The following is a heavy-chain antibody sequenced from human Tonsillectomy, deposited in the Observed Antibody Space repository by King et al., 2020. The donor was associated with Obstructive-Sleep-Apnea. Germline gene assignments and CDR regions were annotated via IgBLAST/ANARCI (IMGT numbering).Heavy chain of an antibody. V-gene: IGHV3-23*04. Sequence: VQLVESGGGLVQPGGSLRLSCAASGFTFSSYAMSWVRQAPGKGLEWVSAISGSGGSTYYADSVKGRFTISRDNSKNTLYLQMNSLRAEDTAVYYCAKEELLWCGESAEYFQHWGQGTLVTVSS. CDR1: GFTFSSYA. CDR2: ISGSGGST. D-gene: IGHD3-10*01. J-gene: IGHJ1*01. CDR3: AKEELLWCGESAEYFQH.